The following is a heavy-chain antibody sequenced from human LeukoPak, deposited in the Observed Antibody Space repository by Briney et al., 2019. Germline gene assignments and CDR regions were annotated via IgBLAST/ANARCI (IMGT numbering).Heavy chain of an antibody. CDR1: GGSISSGGYY. CDR3: ARADGDYYDSSGPYYFDY. CDR2: IYYSGST. J-gene: IGHJ4*02. Sequence: SQTLSLTCTVSGGSISSGGYYWSWIRQHPGKGLEWIGYIYYSGSTYYNPSLKSRVTISVDTSKNQFSLKLSSVTAADTAVYYCARADGDYYDSSGPYYFDYWGQGALVTVSS. V-gene: IGHV4-31*03. D-gene: IGHD3-22*01.